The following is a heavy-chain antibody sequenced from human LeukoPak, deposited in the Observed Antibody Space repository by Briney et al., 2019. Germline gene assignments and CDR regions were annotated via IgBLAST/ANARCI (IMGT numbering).Heavy chain of an antibody. V-gene: IGHV1-69*04. CDR2: IIPILGIA. Sequence: SVKVSCKASGGTFISYAISWVRQAPGQGLEWMGRIIPILGIANYAQKFQGRVTITADKSTSTAYMELSSLRSEDTAVYYCARVRVPYYFDYWGQGTLVTVSS. J-gene: IGHJ4*02. D-gene: IGHD1-1*01. CDR1: GGTFISYA. CDR3: ARVRVPYYFDY.